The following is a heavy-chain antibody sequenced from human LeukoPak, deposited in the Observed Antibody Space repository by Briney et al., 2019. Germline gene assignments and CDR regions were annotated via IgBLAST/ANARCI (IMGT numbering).Heavy chain of an antibody. D-gene: IGHD6-6*01. CDR3: AKGSIAARSGLFDY. J-gene: IGHJ4*02. V-gene: IGHV3-23*01. CDR1: GFTFIHYA. CDR2: ISDSGGYT. Sequence: PGGSLRLSCAASGFTFIHYAMGWVRQAPGKGPEWVSTISDSGGYTYYADSVKGRFTISRDNSKNTLYVQMNSLRAEDTAVYYCAKGSIAARSGLFDYWGQGTLVTVSS.